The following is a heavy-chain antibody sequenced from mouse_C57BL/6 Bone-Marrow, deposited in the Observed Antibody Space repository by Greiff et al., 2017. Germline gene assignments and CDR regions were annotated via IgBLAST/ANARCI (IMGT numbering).Heavy chain of an antibody. CDR3: ARRSNYSFSWFAY. CDR1: GYTFTSYW. J-gene: IGHJ3*01. CDR2: IDPSDSYT. V-gene: IGHV1-50*01. D-gene: IGHD2-5*01. Sequence: VQLQQPGAELVKPGASVKLSCKASGYTFTSYWMQWVKQRPGQGLEWIGEIDPSDSYTNYNQKFKGKATLTVDTSSSTAYMQLSSLTSEDSAVYYCARRSNYSFSWFAYWGQGTLVTVSA.